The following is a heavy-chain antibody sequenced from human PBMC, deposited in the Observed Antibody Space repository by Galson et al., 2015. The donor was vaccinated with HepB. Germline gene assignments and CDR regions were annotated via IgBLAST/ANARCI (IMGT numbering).Heavy chain of an antibody. CDR1: GYTFTSYD. CDR2: MNPNSGNT. Sequence: SVKVSCKASGYTFTSYDINWVRQATGQGLEWMGWMNPNSGNTGYAQKFQGRVTMTRNTSISTAYMELSSLRSEDTAVYYCARGRSGRFWQQRGGGGGEYFQHWGQGTLVTVSS. CDR3: ARGRSGRFWQQRGGGGGEYFQH. V-gene: IGHV1-8*01. D-gene: IGHD6-13*01. J-gene: IGHJ1*01.